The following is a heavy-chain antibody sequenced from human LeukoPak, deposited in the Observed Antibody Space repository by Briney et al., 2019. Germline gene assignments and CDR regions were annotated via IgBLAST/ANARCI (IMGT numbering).Heavy chain of an antibody. CDR3: ARLRVGNIFDY. Sequence: GGSLRLSCGVSGFSVSDSYMSWVRQAPGKGLEWASIIYSGGRPYYSDSVKGRFTISRDDSKNTLYLQMNTLRAEDTAMYYCARLRVGNIFDYWGQGALVTVSS. V-gene: IGHV3-53*01. D-gene: IGHD5-24*01. CDR1: GFSVSDSY. CDR2: IYSGGRP. J-gene: IGHJ4*02.